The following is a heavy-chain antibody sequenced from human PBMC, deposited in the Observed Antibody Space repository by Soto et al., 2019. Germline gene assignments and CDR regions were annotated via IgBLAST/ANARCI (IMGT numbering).Heavy chain of an antibody. Sequence: GGSLRLSCTVSGFTFENYAINWVRQAPGKGLEWVGLIRNQTYNGAPEYAASIKGRFTISRDDSKNIAYLQMNSLKTEDSAVYFCTRAESPNVAYFFDYRGQGTLVTVSS. CDR2: IRNQTYNGAP. J-gene: IGHJ4*02. CDR1: GFTFENYA. V-gene: IGHV3-49*04. CDR3: TRAESPNVAYFFDY. D-gene: IGHD3-10*01.